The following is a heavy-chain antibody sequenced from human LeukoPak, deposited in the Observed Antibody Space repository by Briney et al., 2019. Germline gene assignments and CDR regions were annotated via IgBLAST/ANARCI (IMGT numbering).Heavy chain of an antibody. CDR2: INHSGST. CDR3: ARGLESMDY. J-gene: IGHJ4*02. Sequence: PSETLSLTCAVYGGSFSGYYWSWIRQPPGKGLEWIGEINHSGSTNYNPSLKSRVTISVDTSKNQFSLKLSSVTAADTAVYYCARGLESMDYWGQGTLVTVSS. CDR1: GGSFSGYY. V-gene: IGHV4-34*01. D-gene: IGHD1-1*01.